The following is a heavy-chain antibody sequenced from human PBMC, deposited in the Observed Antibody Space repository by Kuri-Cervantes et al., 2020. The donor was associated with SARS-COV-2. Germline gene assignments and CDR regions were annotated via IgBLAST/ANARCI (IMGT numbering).Heavy chain of an antibody. CDR3: ARARWGSGWTYYYYGMDV. D-gene: IGHD6-19*01. Sequence: GSLRLSCTVSGGSISSYYWSWIRQPPGKGLEWIGYMYYSGITNYDPSLKSRVTISVDTSKNQFSLKLSSVTAADTAVYYCARARWGSGWTYYYYGMDVWGQGTTVTVSS. V-gene: IGHV4-59*12. CDR2: MYYSGIT. J-gene: IGHJ6*02. CDR1: GGSISSYY.